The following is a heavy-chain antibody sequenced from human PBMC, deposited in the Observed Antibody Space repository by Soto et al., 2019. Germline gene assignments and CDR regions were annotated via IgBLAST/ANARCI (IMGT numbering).Heavy chain of an antibody. CDR3: ARHSSGYAVDY. CDR2: IYYSGST. Sequence: PSETLSLTCTVSGGSISSGGYYWSWIRQHPGKGLEWIGYIYYSGSTYYNPSLKSRVTISVDTSKNQFSLKLSSVTAADTAVYYCARHSSGYAVDYWGQGTLVTVSS. CDR1: GGSISSGGYY. J-gene: IGHJ4*02. D-gene: IGHD6-19*01. V-gene: IGHV4-31*03.